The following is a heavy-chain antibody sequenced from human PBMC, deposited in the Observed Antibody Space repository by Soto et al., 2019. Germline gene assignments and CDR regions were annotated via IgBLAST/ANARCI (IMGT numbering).Heavy chain of an antibody. J-gene: IGHJ4*02. Sequence: SETLSLTCTVSGGSVSSGSYYWSWIRQPPGKGLEWIGYIYYSGSTNYNPSLKSRVTISVDTSKNQFSLKLSSVTAADTAVYYCASVLLPRKVGWYPSTNWGQGTLVTVSS. V-gene: IGHV4-61*01. CDR1: GGSVSSGSYY. D-gene: IGHD2-15*01. CDR2: IYYSGST. CDR3: ASVLLPRKVGWYPSTN.